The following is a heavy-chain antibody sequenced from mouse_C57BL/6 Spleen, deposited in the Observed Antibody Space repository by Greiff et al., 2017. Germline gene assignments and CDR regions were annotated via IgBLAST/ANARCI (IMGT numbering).Heavy chain of an antibody. CDR3: ARRTYGKGYAMDY. J-gene: IGHJ4*01. Sequence: EVQGVESGGGLVQPGGSLKLSCAASGFTFSDYGMAWVRQAPRKGPEWVAFISTLADSINYADTVTGRFTISRENAKNTLYLEMSSLRSEYTAMYYCARRTYGKGYAMDYWGQGTSVTVSS. CDR1: GFTFSDYG. V-gene: IGHV5-15*01. D-gene: IGHD2-1*01. CDR2: ISTLADSI.